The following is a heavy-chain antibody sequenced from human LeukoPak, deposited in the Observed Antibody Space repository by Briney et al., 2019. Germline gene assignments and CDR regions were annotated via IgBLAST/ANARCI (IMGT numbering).Heavy chain of an antibody. CDR1: GFTVSSNY. J-gene: IGHJ6*02. Sequence: GGSLRLSCAASGFTVSSNYMSWVRQAPGQGLEWVSVIYSGGSTYYADSVKGRFTISRDNSKNTLYLQMNSLGAEDTAVYYCARESTTSRYYYYYGMDVWGQGTTVTVSS. CDR2: IYSGGST. V-gene: IGHV3-66*01. CDR3: ARESTTSRYYYYYGMDV. D-gene: IGHD2/OR15-2a*01.